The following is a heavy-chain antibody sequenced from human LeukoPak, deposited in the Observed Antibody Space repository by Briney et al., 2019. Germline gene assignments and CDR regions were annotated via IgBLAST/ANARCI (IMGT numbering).Heavy chain of an antibody. Sequence: SETLSLTCAVSGGSISSSNWWSWVRQPPGKGLEWIGEIYHSGSTNYNPSLKSRVTISVDKSKNQFSLKLSSVTAADTAVYYCARPQYSSGWPFDYWGQGTLVTVSS. J-gene: IGHJ4*02. D-gene: IGHD6-19*01. CDR1: GGSISSSNW. CDR3: ARPQYSSGWPFDY. V-gene: IGHV4-4*02. CDR2: IYHSGST.